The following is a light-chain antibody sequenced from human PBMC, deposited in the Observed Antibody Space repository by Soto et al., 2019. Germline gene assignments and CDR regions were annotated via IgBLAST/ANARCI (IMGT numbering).Light chain of an antibody. CDR2: EGS. CDR3: CSYAGSSSVV. J-gene: IGLJ2*01. V-gene: IGLV2-23*01. Sequence: QSALTQPASVSGSPGQSITISCTGTSRDVGTYTLVSWYQHYPGKAPKLIIYEGSKRPSGVSNRFSASKTCRTASLTISGLQPEDEADYYCCSYAGSSSVVFGGGTKVTVL. CDR1: SRDVGTYTL.